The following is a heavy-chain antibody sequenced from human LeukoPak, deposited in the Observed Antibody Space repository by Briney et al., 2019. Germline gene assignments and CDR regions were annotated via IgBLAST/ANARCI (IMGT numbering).Heavy chain of an antibody. CDR2: MNPNSSNT. CDR3: ARGPLAAAGRAQYYYYYYMEV. Sequence: ASVKVSCKASGYTFTSYDINWVRQATGQGLEWRGWMNPNSSNTGYAQKFQGRVTITRNTSISTAYMELSSLRSEDTAVYYCARGPLAAAGRAQYYYYYYMEVWGKGTTVTVSS. J-gene: IGHJ6*03. D-gene: IGHD6-13*01. V-gene: IGHV1-8*03. CDR1: GYTFTSYD.